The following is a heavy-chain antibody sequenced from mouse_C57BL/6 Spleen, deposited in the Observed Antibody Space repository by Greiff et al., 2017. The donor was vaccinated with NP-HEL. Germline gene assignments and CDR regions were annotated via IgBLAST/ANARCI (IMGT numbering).Heavy chain of an antibody. CDR1: GFTFSSYA. CDR2: ISSGGDYI. CDR3: TRDPDDYEYLDV. D-gene: IGHD2-4*01. J-gene: IGHJ1*03. V-gene: IGHV5-9-1*02. Sequence: EVKLVESGEGLVKPGGSLKLSCAASGFTFSSYAMSWVRQTPEKRLEWVAYISSGGDYIYYADTVKGRFTISRDNARNTLYLQMSSLKSEDTAMYYCTRDPDDYEYLDVWGTGTTVTVSS.